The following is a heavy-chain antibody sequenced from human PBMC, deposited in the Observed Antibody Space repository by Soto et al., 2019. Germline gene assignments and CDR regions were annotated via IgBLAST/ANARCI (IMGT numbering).Heavy chain of an antibody. V-gene: IGHV1-2*02. CDR3: AKAFTRRLAYWLDT. Sequence: ASVKASCKASGFSFTGHYIHWLRQVPGQGLERKWRVNSHSVGTVYAQKYQGRDTLTSVTSLATAYLTLTRLTFDEMAPLYCAKAFTRRLAYWLDTWGQGTQVTVSS. CDR2: VNSHSVGT. J-gene: IGHJ5*02. CDR1: GFSFTGHY. D-gene: IGHD6-25*01.